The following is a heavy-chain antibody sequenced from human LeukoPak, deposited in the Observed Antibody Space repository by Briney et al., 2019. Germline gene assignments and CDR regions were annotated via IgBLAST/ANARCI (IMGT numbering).Heavy chain of an antibody. CDR3: ARERRELLSDY. D-gene: IGHD1-26*01. J-gene: IGHJ4*02. CDR2: IYTSGST. CDR1: GGSISSGSYY. Sequence: SETLSLTCTVSGGSISSGSYYWSWIRQPAGKGLEWIGRIYTSGSTNYNPSLKSRVTISVDTSKNQFSLKLSSVTAADTAVYYCARERRELLSDYWGQGTLVTVSS. V-gene: IGHV4-61*02.